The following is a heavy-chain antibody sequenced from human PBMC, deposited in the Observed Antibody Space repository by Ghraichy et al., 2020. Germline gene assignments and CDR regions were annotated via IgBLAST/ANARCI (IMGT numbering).Heavy chain of an antibody. CDR1: GGSICSGCYY. V-gene: IGHV4-31*03. CDR3: AGGYDSSCYYYRSDY. CDR2: FYYSGST. J-gene: IGHJ4*02. Sequence: SETLSLTCTVSGGSICSGCYYWSWIRQPPGKGLEGIGYFYYSGSTYYNPSLKSRVTISVDTSKNQFSLKLSSVTAADTAVYYCAGGYDSSCYYYRSDYWGQGTLLTDS. D-gene: IGHD3-22*01.